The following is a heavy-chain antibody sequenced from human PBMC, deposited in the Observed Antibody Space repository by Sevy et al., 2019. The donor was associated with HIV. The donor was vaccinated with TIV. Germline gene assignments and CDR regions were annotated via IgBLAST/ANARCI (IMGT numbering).Heavy chain of an antibody. D-gene: IGHD2-8*01. V-gene: IGHV3-23*01. Sequence: GGALRLSCAASGFAFYDYSMSWIRQAPGKGLEGVATLSFGCGKINYADSVKGRFTISRDNSKNSFYQQMDNVRVEDTALYYCAREGCTRPHDYWGQGTRVTVSS. CDR2: LSFGCGKI. CDR1: GFAFYDYS. CDR3: AREGCTRPHDY. J-gene: IGHJ4*02.